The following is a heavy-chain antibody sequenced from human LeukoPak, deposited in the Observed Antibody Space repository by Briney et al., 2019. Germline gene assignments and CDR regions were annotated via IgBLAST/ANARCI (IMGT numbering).Heavy chain of an antibody. J-gene: IGHJ6*03. CDR2: VYPGDSDT. D-gene: IGHD2-2*01. CDR3: ARLAVPAADAYYYYYMDV. CDR1: GYTFSDYW. V-gene: IGHV5-51*01. Sequence: GESLKISCKASGYTFSDYWIGWVRQMPGQGLEWMGIVYPGDSDTRYSPSFQGHVTISADKSISTAYLQWSSLKASDTAMYYCARLAVPAADAYYYYYMDVWGKGTTVTVSS.